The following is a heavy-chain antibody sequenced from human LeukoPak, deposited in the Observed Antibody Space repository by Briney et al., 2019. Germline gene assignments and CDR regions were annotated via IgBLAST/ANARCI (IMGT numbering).Heavy chain of an antibody. CDR3: ARVLLSVGYSYGSDAFDI. D-gene: IGHD5-18*01. CDR2: INPNSGGT. Sequence: GASVKVSCKASGYTFTGYYMHWVRHAPGQGLEWMGWINPNSGGTNYAQKFQGRVTMTRDTSISTAYMELSRLRSDDTAVYYCARVLLSVGYSYGSDAFDIWGQGTMVTVSS. V-gene: IGHV1-2*02. J-gene: IGHJ3*02. CDR1: GYTFTGYY.